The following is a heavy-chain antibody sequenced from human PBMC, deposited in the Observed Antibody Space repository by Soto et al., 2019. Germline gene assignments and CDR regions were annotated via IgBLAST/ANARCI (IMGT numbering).Heavy chain of an antibody. V-gene: IGHV1-46*03. J-gene: IGHJ4*02. Sequence: SGKVCCKASGYTFTSYDMHWVRQAPGQGLEWMGIINPSGGSTSYAQKFQGRVTMTRDTSTSTVYMELSSLRSEDTAVYYFALCDYGASWAFVYWGKGPLVTVFS. D-gene: IGHD4-17*01. CDR2: INPSGGST. CDR1: GYTFTSYD. CDR3: ALCDYGASWAFVY.